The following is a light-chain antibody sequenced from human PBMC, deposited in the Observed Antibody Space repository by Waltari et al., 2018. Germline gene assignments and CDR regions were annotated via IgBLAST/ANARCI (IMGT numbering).Light chain of an antibody. V-gene: IGLV2-14*03. CDR2: DVS. Sequence: QSALTQPASVSGSPGQSITISCTGTSSDVGGYNYVSWYQQHPGKAPKLMIYDVSNRPSGGSNRVSGSKSGNTASLTISGLQAEDEADYYCSSYTSSSTLEGVFGGGTKLTVL. J-gene: IGLJ2*01. CDR1: SSDVGGYNY. CDR3: SSYTSSSTLEGV.